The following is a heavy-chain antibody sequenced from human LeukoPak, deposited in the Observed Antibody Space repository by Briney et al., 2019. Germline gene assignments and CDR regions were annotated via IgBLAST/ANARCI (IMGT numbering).Heavy chain of an antibody. CDR3: ARKMGICSGGSCYSVFDY. Sequence: RPSETLSLTCTVSGGSISSYYWSWIRQPPGKGLEWIGYIYYSGSTNYNPSLKSRVTISVDTSKNQFSLKLSSVTAADTAVYYCARKMGICSGGSCYSVFDYWGQGTLVTVSS. V-gene: IGHV4-59*01. D-gene: IGHD2-15*01. J-gene: IGHJ4*02. CDR2: IYYSGST. CDR1: GGSISSYY.